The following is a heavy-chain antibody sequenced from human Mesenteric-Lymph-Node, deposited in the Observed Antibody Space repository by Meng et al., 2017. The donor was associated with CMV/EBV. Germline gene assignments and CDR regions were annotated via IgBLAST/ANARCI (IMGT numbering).Heavy chain of an antibody. Sequence: ASVKVSCKASGYTFTSYYMHWVRQAPGQGLEWMGIINPSGGSTSYAQKFQGRVTMTRDTSTSTVYMELSSLRSDDTAVYYCARDYETGTTGYWGQGTLVTVSS. CDR3: ARDYETGTTGY. V-gene: IGHV1-46*01. D-gene: IGHD1-7*01. J-gene: IGHJ4*02. CDR2: INPSGGST. CDR1: GYTFTSYY.